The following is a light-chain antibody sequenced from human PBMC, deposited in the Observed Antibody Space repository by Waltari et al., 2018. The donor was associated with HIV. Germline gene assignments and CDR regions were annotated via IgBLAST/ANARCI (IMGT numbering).Light chain of an antibody. J-gene: IGLJ1*01. CDR1: SNDVGSYTY. CDR3: CSYAGSLYV. V-gene: IGLV2-11*01. CDR2: TVG. Sequence: QSALTQPRTVSGSPGPSVTISCTGTSNDVGSYTYVSWYQQHPGKAPKLIIYTVGKRTSGVPDRFSGSKSGNTASLTISGLQAEDEADYYCCSYAGSLYVFGTGTKVTVL.